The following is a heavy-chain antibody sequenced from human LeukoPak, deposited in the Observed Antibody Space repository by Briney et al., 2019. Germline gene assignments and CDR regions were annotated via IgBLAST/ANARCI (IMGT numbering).Heavy chain of an antibody. CDR3: TRLAVRDTSGYPYDY. CDR2: IKTKPNAYAT. V-gene: IGHV3-73*01. Sequence: PGGSLRLSCAASGFTFSGSAIHWVRQASGKGLEWVGRIKTKPNAYATVYAVSVRGRFTISRDDSKSTAYLQMNSLRTEDTAVYYCTRLAVRDTSGYPYDYWGQGTLVTVSS. D-gene: IGHD3-22*01. J-gene: IGHJ4*02. CDR1: GFTFSGSA.